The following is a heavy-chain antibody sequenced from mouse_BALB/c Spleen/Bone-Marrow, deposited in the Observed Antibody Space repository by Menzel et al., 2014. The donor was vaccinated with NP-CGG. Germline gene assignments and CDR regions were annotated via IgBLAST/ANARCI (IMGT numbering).Heavy chain of an antibody. CDR1: GFNIKDTY. CDR2: IDPANGNT. J-gene: IGHJ2*01. D-gene: IGHD1-1*01. Sequence: EVQLQQSGAELVKPGASVKLSCTASGFNIKDTYMHWVKQRPEQGLEWIGRIDPANGNTKYDPKFQGKATITAYTSSNTAYLQFSSLTSEETAVYYCARYSYGSRGYNFGYWGQGTTLTVSS. CDR3: ARYSYGSRGYNFGY. V-gene: IGHV14-3*02.